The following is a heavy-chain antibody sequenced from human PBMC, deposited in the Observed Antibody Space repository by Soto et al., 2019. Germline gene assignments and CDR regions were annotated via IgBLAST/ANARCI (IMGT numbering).Heavy chain of an antibody. V-gene: IGHV1-18*01. CDR1: GYTYTSYG. Sequence: QVQLVQSGAEVKKPGASVKVSCKDSGYTYTSYGIGAVRQAPEQGLEWMGWNSAYDGNRNYAQKLQGRVTMSTDTSTSTAYLELRSLRSDYTAVYYCGRGIYGDYVGWFDPWGQGTLVPVSA. D-gene: IGHD4-17*01. CDR2: NSAYDGNR. CDR3: GRGIYGDYVGWFDP. J-gene: IGHJ5*02.